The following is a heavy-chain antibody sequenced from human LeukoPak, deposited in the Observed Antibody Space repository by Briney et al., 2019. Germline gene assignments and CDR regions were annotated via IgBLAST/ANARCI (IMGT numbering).Heavy chain of an antibody. CDR1: TSSKYY. CDR3: ARAIGSGPGGHFDF. D-gene: IGHD3-10*01. CDR2: ISNSGSTT. V-gene: IGHV3-11*01. Sequence: TSSKYYWGWIRQSPGKGLEWLTYISNSGSTTLYTDSVMGRFTISRDNAKNSEYLQMNSWRPEDTAVYYCARAIGSGPGGHFDFWGRGILVPVSS. J-gene: IGHJ4*01.